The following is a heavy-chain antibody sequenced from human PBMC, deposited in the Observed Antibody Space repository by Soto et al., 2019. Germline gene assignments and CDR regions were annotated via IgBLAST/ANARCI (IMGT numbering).Heavy chain of an antibody. V-gene: IGHV1-69*01. CDR1: GGTLSSSA. CDR2: TIPILGTA. D-gene: IGHD3-22*01. CDR3: ARGESSDTGDDV. Sequence: QVHLVQSGAEVRKHGSSVKVSCQASGGTLSSSAVSWVRQAPGHGLEWVGGTIPILGTAHYAQQFQARVTFTADDSTNTAYMELSSLRSEDTAMYFSARGESSDTGDDVWGQGTLVTVSS. J-gene: IGHJ4*02.